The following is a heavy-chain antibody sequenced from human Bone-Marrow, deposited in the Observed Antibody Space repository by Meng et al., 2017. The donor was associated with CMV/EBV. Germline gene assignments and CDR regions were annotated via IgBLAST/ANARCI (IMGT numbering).Heavy chain of an antibody. CDR2: ISSNGGST. V-gene: IGHV3-64*02. CDR3: ARASSRSDAFDI. J-gene: IGHJ3*02. CDR1: GFTFSSYD. Sequence: GESLKISCAASGFTFSSYDMHWVRQATGKGLEWVSAISSNGGSTYYADSVKGRFTISRDNSKSTLYLQMGSLRAEDMAVYYCARASSRSDAFDIWGQGTMVTVSS.